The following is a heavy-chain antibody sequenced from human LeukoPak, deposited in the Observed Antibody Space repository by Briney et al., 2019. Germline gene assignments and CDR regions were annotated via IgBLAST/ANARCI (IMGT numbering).Heavy chain of an antibody. CDR1: GGTFSSYA. Sequence: ASVKVSCKASGGTFSSYAISWVRQAPGQGLEWMGGIIPIFGTANYAQKFQGRVTITADESTSTAYMELSSLRSEDTAVYYCARDPLMGCSSTSCYEGIPSGMDVWGQGTTVTVSS. CDR2: IIPIFGTA. CDR3: ARDPLMGCSSTSCYEGIPSGMDV. V-gene: IGHV1-69*13. J-gene: IGHJ6*02. D-gene: IGHD2-2*01.